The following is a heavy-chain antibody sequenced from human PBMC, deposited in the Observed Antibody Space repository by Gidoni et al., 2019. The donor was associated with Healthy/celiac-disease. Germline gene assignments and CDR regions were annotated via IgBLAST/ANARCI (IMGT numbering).Heavy chain of an antibody. CDR1: GFTFSSYA. CDR3: AKSDPIPGIAVAGTVWAFDI. V-gene: IGHV3-23*01. Sequence: EVQLLESGGGLVQPGGSLRLSCAASGFTFSSYAMSWVRQAPGKGLEWVSAISGSGGSTYYADSVKGRFTISRDNSKNTLYLQMNSLRAEDTAVYYCAKSDPIPGIAVAGTVWAFDIWGQGTMVTVSS. J-gene: IGHJ3*02. D-gene: IGHD6-19*01. CDR2: ISGSGGST.